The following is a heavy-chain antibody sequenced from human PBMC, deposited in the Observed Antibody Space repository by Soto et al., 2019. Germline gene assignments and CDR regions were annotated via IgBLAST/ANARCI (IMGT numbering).Heavy chain of an antibody. D-gene: IGHD6-19*01. J-gene: IGHJ6*02. V-gene: IGHV3-64D*06. Sequence: TGGSLRLSCSASGFTFKSHAMHWVRQAPGKGLEYVSSIHTGGETTFYADAVKGRFIVSRDNSNNTLDLQMTSLKYEDSGVYYCVKGRAKHCSGRTCGLWMDLWGQGTTVTVSS. CDR3: VKGRAKHCSGRTCGLWMDL. CDR2: IHTGGETT. CDR1: GFTFKSHA.